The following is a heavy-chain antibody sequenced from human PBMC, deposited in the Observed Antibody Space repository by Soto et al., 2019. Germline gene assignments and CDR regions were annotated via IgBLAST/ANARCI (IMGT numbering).Heavy chain of an antibody. CDR2: ISGSGDRT. J-gene: IGHJ4*02. D-gene: IGHD3-22*01. CDR3: VKDDGGYPSTAPH. Sequence: EVQLLESGGGLVQPGGSLRLSCAASGITISNYPMSWVRQAPGKGLDWVSGISGSGDRTYYADSAKGRFTICKDISRNSLSLQLDSLGVEDTAVYFCVKDDGGYPSTAPHWGQGTLVTVSS. CDR1: GITISNYP. V-gene: IGHV3-23*01.